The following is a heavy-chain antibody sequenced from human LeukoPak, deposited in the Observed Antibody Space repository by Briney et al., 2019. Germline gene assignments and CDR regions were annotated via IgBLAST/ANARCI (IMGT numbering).Heavy chain of an antibody. D-gene: IGHD1-1*01. Sequence: GGSLRLSCAASGFTFSSYAMHWVRQAPGKGLEWVAVISYDGSNKYYADSVKGRFTISRDNSKNTLYLQMNSLRAEDTAVYYCARARYVKERQNRGDAFDIWGQGTMVTVSS. J-gene: IGHJ3*02. CDR2: ISYDGSNK. V-gene: IGHV3-30-3*01. CDR3: ARARYVKERQNRGDAFDI. CDR1: GFTFSSYA.